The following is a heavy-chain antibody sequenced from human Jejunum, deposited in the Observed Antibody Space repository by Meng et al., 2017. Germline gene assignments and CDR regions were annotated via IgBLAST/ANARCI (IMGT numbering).Heavy chain of an antibody. J-gene: IGHJ4*02. D-gene: IGHD5-18*01. CDR2: IKEDGNEF. V-gene: IGHV3-7*01. Sequence: GESLKISRVASGFTFSDPWMSWVRQPPGKGLEWVANIKEDGNEFYYVDSVKGRFIIYRDNAKNSLYLQMNSLTVDDTAVYYCGSIRRGYSYFDYWGQGTLVTVSS. CDR1: GFTFSDPW. CDR3: GSIRRGYSYFDY.